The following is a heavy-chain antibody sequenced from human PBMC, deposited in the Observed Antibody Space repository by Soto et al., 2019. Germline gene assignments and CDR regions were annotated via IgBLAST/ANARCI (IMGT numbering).Heavy chain of an antibody. D-gene: IGHD3-10*01. J-gene: IGHJ6*03. Sequence: QVQLQQCGAGLLKPSETLSLTCAVYGGSFSGYQWTWIRQTPGKGLEWIGEINDSGNMKYNPSLKSRVTILLYTAKKQMSLKLSFVTAADTAVYYCARGLILWFGELSRRGGYYYYMDGWGKGTVVTVSS. CDR1: GGSFSGYQ. V-gene: IGHV4-34*01. CDR3: ARGLILWFGELSRRGGYYYYMDG. CDR2: INDSGNM.